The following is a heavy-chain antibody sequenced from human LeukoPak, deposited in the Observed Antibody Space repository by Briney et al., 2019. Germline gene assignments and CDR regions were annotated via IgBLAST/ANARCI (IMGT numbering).Heavy chain of an antibody. D-gene: IGHD4/OR15-4a*01. Sequence: GGSLRLSCAVSGFTVSSNYMSWVRQAPGKGLEWVSLIYSGGGTYYADSVRGRFTISRDDSKNTLYLQMNSLRAEDTAVYYCVRRAGAYSHPYDYWGQGTLVTVSS. V-gene: IGHV3-53*01. CDR2: IYSGGGT. J-gene: IGHJ4*02. CDR1: GFTVSSNY. CDR3: VRRAGAYSHPYDY.